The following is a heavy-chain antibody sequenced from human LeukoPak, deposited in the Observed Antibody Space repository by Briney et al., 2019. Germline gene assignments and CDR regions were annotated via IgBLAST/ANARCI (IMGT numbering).Heavy chain of an antibody. CDR1: GFTFSSDA. J-gene: IGHJ4*02. CDR2: SSVSGGST. D-gene: IGHD5-12*01. V-gene: IGHV3-23*01. CDR3: ARLRLGAFVGY. Sequence: TGGSLRLSCAASGFTFSSDAMSWGRQAPRKGLELVSASSVSGGSTYYSDSVNGRFTISRDNSKNTLYMQMNRMRAEDTAVYYCARLRLGAFVGYWGQGHGITVSS.